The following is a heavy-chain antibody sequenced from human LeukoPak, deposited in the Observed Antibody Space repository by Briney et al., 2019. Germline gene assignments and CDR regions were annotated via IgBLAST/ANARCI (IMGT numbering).Heavy chain of an antibody. CDR2: INHSGST. CDR3: ARGDYFDY. Sequence: PSETLSLTCAVYGGSFSGYYWSWIRQPPGKGLEWIGEINHSGSTNYNPSLKSRVTISVDTSKNQFSLKLSSVTAADTAVYYCARGDYFDYWGQETLVTVSS. J-gene: IGHJ4*02. CDR1: GGSFSGYY. V-gene: IGHV4-34*01.